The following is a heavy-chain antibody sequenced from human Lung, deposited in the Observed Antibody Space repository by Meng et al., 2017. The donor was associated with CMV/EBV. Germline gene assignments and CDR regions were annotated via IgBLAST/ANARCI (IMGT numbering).Heavy chain of an antibody. J-gene: IGHJ6*02. Sequence: LXCTVSGGSISSYYWSWIRQPPGKGLEWIGYIYYSGSTNYNPSLKSRVTISVDTSKNQFSLKLSSVTAADTAVYYCARDLGYCSSTSCYYYYGMDVWGQGTXVTVSS. D-gene: IGHD2-2*01. CDR3: ARDLGYCSSTSCYYYYGMDV. CDR2: IYYSGST. V-gene: IGHV4-59*01. CDR1: GGSISSYY.